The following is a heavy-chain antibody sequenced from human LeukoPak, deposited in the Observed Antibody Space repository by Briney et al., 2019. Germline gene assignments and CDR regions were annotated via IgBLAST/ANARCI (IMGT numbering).Heavy chain of an antibody. J-gene: IGHJ3*01. Sequence: GESLKISCQGSGYTFTSYCIAWLRQMPGKGLEWMGIIHPGDSKTTYSPSFQGQVTISAHKSSTSAYLQWSSLKASDTAMYYCEFFGGGGFDVWGQGTVVSVSS. CDR2: IHPGDSKT. V-gene: IGHV5-51*01. CDR1: GYTFTSYC. D-gene: IGHD3-16*01. CDR3: EFFGGGGFDV.